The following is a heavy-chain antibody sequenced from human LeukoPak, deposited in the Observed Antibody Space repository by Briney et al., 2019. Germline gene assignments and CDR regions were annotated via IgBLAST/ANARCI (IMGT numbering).Heavy chain of an antibody. CDR1: GYTFTGYY. Sequence: ASMKVSCKASGYTFTGYYMHWVRQAPGQGLEWMGWINPNSGGTNYAQKFQGRVTMTRDTSISTAYMELSRLRSDDTAVYYCARDLSGIAVAGAFDPWGQGTLVTVSS. J-gene: IGHJ5*02. CDR2: INPNSGGT. D-gene: IGHD6-19*01. V-gene: IGHV1-2*02. CDR3: ARDLSGIAVAGAFDP.